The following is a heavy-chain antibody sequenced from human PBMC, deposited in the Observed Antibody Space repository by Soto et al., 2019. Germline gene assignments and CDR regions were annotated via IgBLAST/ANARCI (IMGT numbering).Heavy chain of an antibody. J-gene: IGHJ4*02. V-gene: IGHV3-74*01. CDR2: INSDGSST. CDR1: GFTFSSYW. Sequence: EVQLVESGGGLVQPGGSLRLSCAASGFTFSSYWMHWVRQAPGKGLLWVSRINSDGSSTSYADSVKGRFTISRDNAKNTLYLQMNSLSAEATAVYYCVRTSLVVAAATGEDYWGQGTLVTVS. CDR3: VRTSLVVAAATGEDY. D-gene: IGHD2-15*01.